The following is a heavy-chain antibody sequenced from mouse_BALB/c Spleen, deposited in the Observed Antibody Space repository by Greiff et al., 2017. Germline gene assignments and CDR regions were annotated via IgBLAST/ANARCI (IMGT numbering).Heavy chain of an antibody. CDR1: GYAFSSYW. CDR3: ARGITTVGSYFDY. V-gene: IGHV1-80*01. J-gene: IGHJ2*01. CDR2: IYPGDGDT. D-gene: IGHD1-1*01. Sequence: QVQLKESGAELVRPGSSVKISCKASGYAFSSYWMNWVKQRPGQGLEWIGQIYPGDGDTNYNGKFKGKATLTADKSSSTAYMQLSSLTSEDSAVYFCARGITTVGSYFDYWGQGTTLTVSS.